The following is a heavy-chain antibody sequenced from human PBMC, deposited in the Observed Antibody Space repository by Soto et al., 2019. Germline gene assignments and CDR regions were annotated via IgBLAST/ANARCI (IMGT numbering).Heavy chain of an antibody. J-gene: IGHJ6*02. Sequence: VGSLRLSCAASGFTFSSYGMHWVRQAPGKGLEWVAVISYDGSNKYYADSVKGRFTISRDNSKNTLYLQMNSLRAEDTAVHYCAKGTYSSSWYYYYYYGMDVWGQGTTVTVSS. CDR3: AKGTYSSSWYYYYYYGMDV. V-gene: IGHV3-30*18. D-gene: IGHD6-13*01. CDR2: ISYDGSNK. CDR1: GFTFSSYG.